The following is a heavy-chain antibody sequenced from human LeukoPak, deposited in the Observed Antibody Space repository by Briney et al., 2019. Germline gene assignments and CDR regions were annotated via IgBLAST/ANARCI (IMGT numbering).Heavy chain of an antibody. Sequence: SETLSLTCTVSGGSISSYYWSWIRQPPGKGLEWIGYIYYSGSTNYNPSLKSRVTISVDTSKNQFSLKLSSVTAADTAVYYCARGPYYGILTGQNYWFDPWGQGTLVTVSS. D-gene: IGHD3-9*01. V-gene: IGHV4-59*01. CDR1: GGSISSYY. J-gene: IGHJ5*02. CDR3: ARGPYYGILTGQNYWFDP. CDR2: IYYSGST.